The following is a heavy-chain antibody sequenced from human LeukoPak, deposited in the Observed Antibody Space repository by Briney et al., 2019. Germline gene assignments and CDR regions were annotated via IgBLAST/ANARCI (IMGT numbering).Heavy chain of an antibody. J-gene: IGHJ2*01. V-gene: IGHV4-38-2*02. CDR2: IYHSGST. Sequence: SETLSLTCTVSGYSISSGYYWGWIRQPPGKGLEWIGSIYHSGSTYYNPSLRSRVTISVDTSKNQFSLKLSSVTAADTAVYYCAAEQFGVVMDDPWGRGTLVTVSS. D-gene: IGHD3-3*01. CDR1: GYSISSGYY. CDR3: AAEQFGVVMDDP.